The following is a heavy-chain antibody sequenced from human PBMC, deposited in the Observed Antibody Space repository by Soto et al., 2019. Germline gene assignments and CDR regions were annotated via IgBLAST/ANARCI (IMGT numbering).Heavy chain of an antibody. D-gene: IGHD1-7*01. Sequence: GGSLRLSCAASGFTFSSYAMHWVRQAPGKGLEWVAVISYDGSNKYYADSVKGRFTISRDNSKNTLYLQMNSLRAEDTAVYYCARDWWGITGTTRGDYWGQGTLVTVSS. CDR2: ISYDGSNK. V-gene: IGHV3-30-3*01. CDR3: ARDWWGITGTTRGDY. J-gene: IGHJ4*02. CDR1: GFTFSSYA.